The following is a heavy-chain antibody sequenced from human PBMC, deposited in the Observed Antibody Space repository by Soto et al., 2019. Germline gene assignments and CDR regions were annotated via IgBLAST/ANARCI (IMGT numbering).Heavy chain of an antibody. J-gene: IGHJ4*02. V-gene: IGHV3-33*01. Sequence: GGSLRLSCAAPGFTFSSYGMHWVRQAPGKGLERVAVIWYDGSNKYYADSVKGRFTISRDNSKNTLYLQMNSLRAEDTAVYYCAREPQDIVVVVAASAYYFDYWGQGTLVTVSS. D-gene: IGHD2-15*01. CDR1: GFTFSSYG. CDR2: IWYDGSNK. CDR3: AREPQDIVVVVAASAYYFDY.